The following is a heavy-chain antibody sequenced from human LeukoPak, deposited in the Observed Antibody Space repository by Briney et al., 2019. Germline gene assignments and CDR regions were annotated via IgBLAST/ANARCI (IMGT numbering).Heavy chain of an antibody. J-gene: IGHJ2*01. CDR1: GGSISSYY. CDR2: TYHSGTT. Sequence: SETLSLTCTVPGGSISSYYWSWIRQPPGKGLEWIGYTYHSGTTNYDSSLKSRVTMSLDTSRSQLSLNLTSVTAADTAVYYCARHGVTRWYFDLWGRGTLVTVSS. D-gene: IGHD2-8*01. CDR3: ARHGVTRWYFDL. V-gene: IGHV4-59*08.